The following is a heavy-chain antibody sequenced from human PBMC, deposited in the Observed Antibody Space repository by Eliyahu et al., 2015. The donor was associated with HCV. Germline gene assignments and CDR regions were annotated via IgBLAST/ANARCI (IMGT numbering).Heavy chain of an antibody. D-gene: IGHD3-10*01. V-gene: IGHV4-34*01. Sequence: QVQLQQWGAGLLKPSETLSXXCAXXGGSFXGYXWSWXRQPPGKGLAWIGEINHVGGTSYNPSLESRVTISIDTSKNQFSLQLTSVTAADAAVYYCARVGASGTFYKDYYFDFWGQGTLVTVSS. CDR2: INHVGGT. J-gene: IGHJ4*02. CDR3: ARVGASGTFYKDYYFDF. CDR1: GGSFXGYX.